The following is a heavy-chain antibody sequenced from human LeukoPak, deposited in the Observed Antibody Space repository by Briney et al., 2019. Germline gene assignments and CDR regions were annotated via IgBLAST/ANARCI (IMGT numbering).Heavy chain of an antibody. D-gene: IGHD2-2*02. CDR3: ASAPILGGEGGERYTCGLDV. CDR1: VGSISSGNW. CDR2: IHHNGTR. J-gene: IGHJ6*01. V-gene: IGHV4/OR15-8*01. Sequence: SETLSLTCGVSVGSISSGNWWTWVRQSPGKGLEWIGEIHHNGTRNFNPSLKSRVIISLDTFKNHISLILTSVTAADTAVYYCASAPILGGEGGERYTCGLDVWGQGTTVIVSS.